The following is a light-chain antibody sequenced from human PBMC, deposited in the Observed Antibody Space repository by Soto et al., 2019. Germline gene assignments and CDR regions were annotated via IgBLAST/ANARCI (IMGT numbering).Light chain of an antibody. CDR2: GAS. CDR3: QHYNDWPPYT. CDR1: QSVTTN. Sequence: ETVMTQSPSTLSASPGERATLSCRASQSVTTNLAWYQQKPGQAPRLLIYGASTMATGVPARFSGGGSGTQFTLTISSLQSEDIAVYYCQHYNDWPPYTFGQGTKLEIK. J-gene: IGKJ2*01. V-gene: IGKV3-15*01.